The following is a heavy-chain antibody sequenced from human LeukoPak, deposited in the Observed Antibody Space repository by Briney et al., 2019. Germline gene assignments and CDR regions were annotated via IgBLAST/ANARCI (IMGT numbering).Heavy chain of an antibody. CDR3: ARTTGPVGWFDP. Sequence: SETLSLTCAVYGGSFSGYYWSWIRQPPGKGLEWIGYIYYSGSTNYNPSLKSRVTISVDTSKNQFSLKLSSVTAADTAVYYCARTTGPVGWFDPWGQGTLVTVSS. D-gene: IGHD1-14*01. J-gene: IGHJ5*02. CDR1: GGSFSGYY. V-gene: IGHV4-59*01. CDR2: IYYSGST.